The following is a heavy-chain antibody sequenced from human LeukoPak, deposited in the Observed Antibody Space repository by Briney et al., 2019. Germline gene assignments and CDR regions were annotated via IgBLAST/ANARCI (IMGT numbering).Heavy chain of an antibody. J-gene: IGHJ3*02. D-gene: IGHD3-3*01. V-gene: IGHV5-51*01. CDR1: GYSFTSYW. CDR2: IYPGDSDT. Sequence: GESLKISCKGSGYSFTSYWIGWVRQMPGKGLERMGIIYPGDSDTRYSPSFQGQVTISADKSISTAYLQWSSLKASDTAMYYCARHVATYYGAFDIWGQGTMVTVSS. CDR3: ARHVATYYGAFDI.